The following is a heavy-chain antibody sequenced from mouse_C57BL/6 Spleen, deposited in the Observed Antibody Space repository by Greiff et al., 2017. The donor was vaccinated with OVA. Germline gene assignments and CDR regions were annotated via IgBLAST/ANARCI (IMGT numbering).Heavy chain of an antibody. J-gene: IGHJ4*01. CDR3: ARDLYYSNFAMDY. D-gene: IGHD2-5*01. CDR2: IDPSDSYT. Sequence: VQLQQPGAELVRPGTSVKLSCKASGYTFTSYWMHWVKQRPGQGLEWIGVIDPSDSYTNYNQKFTGKATLTVDTSSSTAYMQLSSLTSEDSAVYYCARDLYYSNFAMDYWGQGTSVTVSS. CDR1: GYTFTSYW. V-gene: IGHV1-59*01.